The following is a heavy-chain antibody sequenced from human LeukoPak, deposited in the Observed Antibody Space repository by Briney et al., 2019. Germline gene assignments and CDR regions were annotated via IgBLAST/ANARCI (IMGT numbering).Heavy chain of an antibody. CDR1: GFTFSSYS. CDR3: ARDPIIVGAPFRAFDI. D-gene: IGHD1-26*01. J-gene: IGHJ3*02. CDR2: ISSSSSTI. V-gene: IGHV3-48*01. Sequence: PGGSLRLSCAASGFTFSSYSMNWVRQAPGKGLEWVSYISSSSSTIYYADSVKGRFTISRDNAKNSLYLQMNSLRAEDTAGYYCARDPIIVGAPFRAFDIWGQGTMVTVSS.